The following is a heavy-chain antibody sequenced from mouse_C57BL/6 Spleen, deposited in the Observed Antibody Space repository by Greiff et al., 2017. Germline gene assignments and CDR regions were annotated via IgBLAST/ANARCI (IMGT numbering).Heavy chain of an antibody. J-gene: IGHJ4*01. CDR1: GYTFTSYW. Sequence: QVQLKQPGAELVRPGTSVKLSCKASGYTFTSYWMHWVKQRPGQGLEWIGVIDPSDSYTNYNQKFKGKATLTVDTSSSTAYMQLSSLTSEDSAVYYCARRSWDDGAMDYWGQGTSVTVSS. CDR2: IDPSDSYT. CDR3: ARRSWDDGAMDY. V-gene: IGHV1-59*01. D-gene: IGHD4-1*01.